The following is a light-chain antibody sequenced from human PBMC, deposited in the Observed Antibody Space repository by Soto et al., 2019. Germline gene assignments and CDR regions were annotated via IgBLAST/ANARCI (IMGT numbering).Light chain of an antibody. J-gene: IGKJ2*01. CDR1: QNLNNW. Sequence: DIQMTQSPSSVSASVGDRVTITCRASQNLNNWLAWYQQKPGTAPKLLIYAASTFQSGVPSRFSGSGSGTEFTLTISSLQPEDFATYFCQQLNSYPRTFGQGTKLEIK. V-gene: IGKV1-12*01. CDR2: AAS. CDR3: QQLNSYPRT.